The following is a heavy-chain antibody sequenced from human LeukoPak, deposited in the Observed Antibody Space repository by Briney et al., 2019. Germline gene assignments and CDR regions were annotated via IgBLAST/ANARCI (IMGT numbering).Heavy chain of an antibody. CDR3: GRQPRLYYFDY. Sequence: PGGSLRLSCAASGFTFSSYAMHWVRQAPGKGLEWIGSIYYSGSTYYNPSLKSRVTIIVDTSKNQFSLKLSSVTAADTAVYYCGRQPRLYYFDYWGQGTLVTVSS. J-gene: IGHJ4*02. V-gene: IGHV4-39*01. CDR2: IYYSGST. CDR1: GFTFSSYAMH. D-gene: IGHD3-22*01.